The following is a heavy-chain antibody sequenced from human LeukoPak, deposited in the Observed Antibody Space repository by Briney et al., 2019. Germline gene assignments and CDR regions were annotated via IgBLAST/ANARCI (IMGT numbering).Heavy chain of an antibody. CDR2: ISSSGYSI. J-gene: IGHJ5*02. V-gene: IGHV3-48*03. D-gene: IGHD4-17*01. CDR3: ARDTFYGDSVWFDP. CDR1: GFSFSDYE. Sequence: GGSLRLSCAASGFSFSDYEMNWVRQAPGKVLEWVSYISSSGYSIYYADSVKGRFTMSRDNTRDSLYLQMDSLRADDTAVYYCARDTFYGDSVWFDPWGQGTLVTVSS.